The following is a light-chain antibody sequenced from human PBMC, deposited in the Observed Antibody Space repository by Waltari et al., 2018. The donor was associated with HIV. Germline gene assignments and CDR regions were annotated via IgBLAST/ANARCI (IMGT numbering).Light chain of an antibody. CDR3: AAWDDRLSGL. V-gene: IGLV1-47*01. J-gene: IGLJ2*01. CDR1: SSTIRRYH. Sequence: QPVLTQPPSASGTPGQRVTISCSGGSSTIRRYHVYWYQQLPGTAPKLLLYRDNQRPPGVPDRFSGSKSGTSASLVISGLRSEDEADYYCAAWDDRLSGLFGGGTKVTVL. CDR2: RDN.